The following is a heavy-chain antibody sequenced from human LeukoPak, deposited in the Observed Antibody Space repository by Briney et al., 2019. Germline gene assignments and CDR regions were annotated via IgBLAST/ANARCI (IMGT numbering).Heavy chain of an antibody. J-gene: IGHJ4*02. D-gene: IGHD5-12*01. Sequence: ASVKVSCKASGYTFTSYDINWVRQATGQGLEWMGWINPNSGGTNYAQKFQGRVTMTRDTSISTAYMELSRLRSDDTAVYYCARAGRFSGYDFDYWGQGTLVTVSS. CDR1: GYTFTSYD. V-gene: IGHV1-2*02. CDR3: ARAGRFSGYDFDY. CDR2: INPNSGGT.